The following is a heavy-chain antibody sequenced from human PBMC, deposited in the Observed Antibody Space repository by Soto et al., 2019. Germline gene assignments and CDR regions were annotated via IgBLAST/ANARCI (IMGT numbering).Heavy chain of an antibody. CDR1: GFTFGNYY. D-gene: IGHD6-19*01. Sequence: LRXSCGASGFTFGNYYISWIRQAPGKGLEWVSYISSTGRTIYYADSVKGRFTVSRDNAQNSLSLKLNSLRVEDTAVYYCARSYSSGWEFDYWGQGTQVTVSS. V-gene: IGHV3-11*01. CDR2: ISSTGRTI. CDR3: ARSYSSGWEFDY. J-gene: IGHJ4*02.